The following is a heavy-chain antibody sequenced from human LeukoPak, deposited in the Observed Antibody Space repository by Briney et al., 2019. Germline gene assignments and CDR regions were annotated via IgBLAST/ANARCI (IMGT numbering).Heavy chain of an antibody. J-gene: IGHJ4*02. Sequence: GGSLRLSCAASGFTFSNAWMNWVRQAPGKGLEWVGRIKSKTDGGTTDYAAPVKGRFTISRDDSKNTLYLQMNSLKIEDTAVYYCAKRNTVMVGSLDYWGQGTPVTVSS. CDR2: IKSKTDGGTT. CDR3: AKRNTVMVGSLDY. CDR1: GFTFSNAW. V-gene: IGHV3-15*07. D-gene: IGHD5-18*01.